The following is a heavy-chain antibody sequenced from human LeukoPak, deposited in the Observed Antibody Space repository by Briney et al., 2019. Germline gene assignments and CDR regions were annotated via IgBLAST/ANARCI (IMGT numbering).Heavy chain of an antibody. Sequence: GGSLRLSCAASGFSVSNYGMTWVRQAPGKGLEWVSGINWNGASTGYADSVRGRFTISRDNAKNSLYLQMNSLTAEDTALYYCARALEWFSPDYYYHYMDVWGKGTTVTVSS. V-gene: IGHV3-20*04. CDR3: ARALEWFSPDYYYHYMDV. D-gene: IGHD3-3*01. CDR2: INWNGAST. J-gene: IGHJ6*03. CDR1: GFSVSNYG.